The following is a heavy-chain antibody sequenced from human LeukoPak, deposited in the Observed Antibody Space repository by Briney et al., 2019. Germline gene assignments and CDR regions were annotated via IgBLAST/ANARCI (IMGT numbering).Heavy chain of an antibody. CDR2: ISSSSSYI. J-gene: IGHJ4*02. CDR3: ARDFPSGSYRKYYFDY. Sequence: GGSLRLSCAASGFTFSSYSMNWVRQAPGKGLEWVSSISSSSSYIYYADSVKGRFTISRDNAKNSLYLQMNSLRAEDTAVYYCARDFPSGSYRKYYFDYWGQGTLVTVSS. V-gene: IGHV3-21*01. CDR1: GFTFSSYS. D-gene: IGHD1-26*01.